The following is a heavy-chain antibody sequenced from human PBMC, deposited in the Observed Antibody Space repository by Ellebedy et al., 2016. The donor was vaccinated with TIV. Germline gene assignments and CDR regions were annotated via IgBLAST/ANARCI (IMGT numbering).Heavy chain of an antibody. CDR2: FDSVASFI. J-gene: IGHJ2*01. V-gene: IGHV5-10-1*01. CDR3: ATHGKGVAGYWFFDV. Sequence: PWGSLRLSCDGSGYSFTNNWISWVLQMPGKGLEWMGKFDSVASFIEYSPSFQGHVTISGDKSISTAYLQWRSLEASDTAMYYCATHGKGVAGYWFFDVWGRGTLVTVSS. D-gene: IGHD6-13*01. CDR1: GYSFTNNW.